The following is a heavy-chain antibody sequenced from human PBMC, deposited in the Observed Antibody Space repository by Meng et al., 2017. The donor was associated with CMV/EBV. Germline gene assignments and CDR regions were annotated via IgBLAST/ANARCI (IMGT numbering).Heavy chain of an antibody. D-gene: IGHD2-21*02. J-gene: IGHJ4*02. CDR1: GCSISIGHCS. CDR3: AREGDNPFDY. Sequence: PSQNRSHTCAAAGCSISIGHCSYSSIRQPPGKGLGWIGYIYSSGSTYYNPSLKRRVTISVDTSKNQFSLKLSSVTAADTAVYYCAREGDNPFDYWGQGTLVTVSS. V-gene: IGHV4-30-4*08. CDR2: IYSSGST.